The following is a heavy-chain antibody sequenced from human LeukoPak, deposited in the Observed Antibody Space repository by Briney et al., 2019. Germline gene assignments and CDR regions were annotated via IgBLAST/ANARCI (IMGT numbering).Heavy chain of an antibody. Sequence: ASVKVSCKASGYSFTSHYMHWVRQAPGQGLEWMGLINPSGSSTLYAQKFQGRVTMTRDMSTTTDYMELSSLRSEDKAVYYCARDNSVGDIAWWFGGWGQGTLVTVSS. CDR3: ARDNSVGDIAWWFGG. J-gene: IGHJ5*02. CDR2: INPSGSST. CDR1: GYSFTSHY. V-gene: IGHV1-46*01. D-gene: IGHD3-16*02.